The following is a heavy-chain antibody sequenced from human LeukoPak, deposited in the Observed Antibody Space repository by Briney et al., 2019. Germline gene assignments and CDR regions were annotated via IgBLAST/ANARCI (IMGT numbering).Heavy chain of an antibody. V-gene: IGHV3-7*03. CDR3: ARNNGMDV. J-gene: IGHJ6*02. CDR1: GFTFNNYA. CDR2: VNRDGSET. Sequence: GGSLRLSCAASGFTFNNYAMNWVRQVPGRGPKWVANVNRDGSETYYLDPVKGRFTISKDNAKNSLYLQMNSLRAEDTALYHCARNNGMDVWGQGTTVIVSS.